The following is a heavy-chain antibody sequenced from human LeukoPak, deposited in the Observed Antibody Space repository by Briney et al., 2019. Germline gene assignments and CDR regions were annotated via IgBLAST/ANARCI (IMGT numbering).Heavy chain of an antibody. D-gene: IGHD1-26*01. J-gene: IGHJ6*02. CDR1: GGSITSSNYY. CDR3: ARGKILGAHYYYYGMDV. V-gene: IGHV4-39*07. Sequence: PSETLSLTCTVSGGSITSSNYYWGWIRQPPGKGLEWLGSIFYSGSTYYNPSLKSRVTISVDTSKNQFSLKLSSVTAADTAVYYCARGKILGAHYYYYGMDVWGQGTTVTVSS. CDR2: IFYSGST.